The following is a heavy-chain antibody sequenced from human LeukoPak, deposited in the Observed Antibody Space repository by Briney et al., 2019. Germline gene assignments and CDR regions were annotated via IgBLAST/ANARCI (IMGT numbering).Heavy chain of an antibody. CDR3: AHRASITMVRGWSEYFDY. V-gene: IGHV2-5*02. J-gene: IGHJ4*02. Sequence: SGPTLVNPIQTLTLTCTFSGFSLSTSGVGVGWIRQPPGKALEWLALIYWDDDKRYSPSLKSRLTITKDTSKNQVVLTMTNMDPVDTATYYCAHRASITMVRGWSEYFDYWGQGTLVTVSS. CDR1: GFSLSTSGVG. CDR2: IYWDDDK. D-gene: IGHD3-10*01.